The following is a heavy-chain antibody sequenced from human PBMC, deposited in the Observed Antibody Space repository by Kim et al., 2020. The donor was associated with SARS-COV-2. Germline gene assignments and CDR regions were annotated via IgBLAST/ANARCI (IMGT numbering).Heavy chain of an antibody. Sequence: ASVKVSCKASGYTFTSYGISWVRQAPGQGLEWMGWISAYNGNTNYAQKLQGRVTMTTDTSTSTAYMELRSLRSDDTAVDYCARDIWYSEEVATDYGMDVWGQGTTVTVSS. CDR1: GYTFTSYG. D-gene: IGHD5-12*01. CDR2: ISAYNGNT. J-gene: IGHJ6*02. CDR3: ARDIWYSEEVATDYGMDV. V-gene: IGHV1-18*04.